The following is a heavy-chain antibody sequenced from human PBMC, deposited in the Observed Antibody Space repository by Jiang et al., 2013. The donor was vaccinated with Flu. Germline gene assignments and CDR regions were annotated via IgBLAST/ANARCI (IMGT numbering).Heavy chain of an antibody. CDR2: IYYNGYT. V-gene: IGHV4-39*01. Sequence: GSGLVKPSETLSLTCTVSGGSFSSSVHYWAWIRQSPGKGLEWIGSIYYNGYTYSNPSLKSRITQSVDMSKREFSLQMISVTAADTAVYYCARQSGDTMVRGVIRDAYDFWGRGTMVTVSS. J-gene: IGHJ3*01. CDR1: GGSFSSSVHY. D-gene: IGHD3-10*01. CDR3: ARQSGDTMVRGVIRDAYDF.